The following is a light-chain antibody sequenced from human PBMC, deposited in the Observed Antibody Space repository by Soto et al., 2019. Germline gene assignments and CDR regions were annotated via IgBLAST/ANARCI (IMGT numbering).Light chain of an antibody. J-gene: IGKJ3*01. Sequence: EIVLTQSPATLSLSPGERATLSCRARQSVSSYLAWYQQKPGQAPRLLIYDASNRATGIPARFSGSGSGTDFTLTIRSLEPADFAVYYCQQRSNWGFTFGPGTKVDIK. CDR2: DAS. CDR1: QSVSSY. V-gene: IGKV3-11*01. CDR3: QQRSNWGFT.